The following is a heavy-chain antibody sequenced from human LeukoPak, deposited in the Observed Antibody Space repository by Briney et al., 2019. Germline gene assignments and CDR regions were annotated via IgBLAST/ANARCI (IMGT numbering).Heavy chain of an antibody. CDR1: GFSVSSNY. CDR3: AKDSDSVRGVIIN. J-gene: IGHJ4*02. V-gene: IGHV3-53*01. D-gene: IGHD3-10*01. Sequence: SGGSLRLSCAASGFSVSSNYMSWVRQAPGKGLEWVSVLYSGGSTYYADSVKGRFTISRDNSKNTLYLQMNSLRAEDTAVYYCAKDSDSVRGVIINWGQGTLVTVSS. CDR2: LYSGGST.